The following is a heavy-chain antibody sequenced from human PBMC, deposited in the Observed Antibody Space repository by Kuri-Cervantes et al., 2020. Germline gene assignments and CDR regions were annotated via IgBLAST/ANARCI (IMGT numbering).Heavy chain of an antibody. D-gene: IGHD3-22*01. CDR3: AKALYDSSGFYYYYYGMDV. V-gene: IGHV3-53*01. J-gene: IGHJ6*02. CDR2: IYSGGST. Sequence: GESLKISCAASGFTVSSNYMSWVRQAPGKGLEWVSVIYSGGSTYYADSVKSRFTISRDNSKNTLYLQMNSLRAEDTAVYYCAKALYDSSGFYYYYYGMDVWGQGTTVTVSS. CDR1: GFTVSSNY.